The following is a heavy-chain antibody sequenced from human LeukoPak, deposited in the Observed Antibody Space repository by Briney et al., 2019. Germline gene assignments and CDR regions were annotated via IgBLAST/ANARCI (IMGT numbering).Heavy chain of an antibody. CDR1: GGYISSYY. CDR3: ARVDTGAMDV. V-gene: IGHV4-59*01. Sequence: SETLSLTCSVSGGYISSYYWSWIRQPPGKGLEWIGYIYYSGSTNYNPSLKSRVTISVDTSKNQFSLKLSSVTAADTAVYYCARVDTGAMDVWGKGTTVTVSS. CDR2: IYYSGST. D-gene: IGHD5-18*01. J-gene: IGHJ6*03.